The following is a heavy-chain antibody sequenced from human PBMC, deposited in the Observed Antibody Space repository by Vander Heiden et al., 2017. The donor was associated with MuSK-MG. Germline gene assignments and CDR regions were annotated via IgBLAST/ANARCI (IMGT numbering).Heavy chain of an antibody. Sequence: QVQLVESGGGVVPPGRSLRLSCASSGFTFSRYGMHWVRQAPGKGLEWVAVIWYDGSNKYYADSVKGRFTISRDNSKNTLYLQMNSLRAEDTAVYYCARDYGNIVATRRTVGWYFDLWGRGTLVTVSS. CDR1: GFTFSRYG. CDR2: IWYDGSNK. D-gene: IGHD5-12*01. V-gene: IGHV3-33*01. J-gene: IGHJ2*01. CDR3: ARDYGNIVATRRTVGWYFDL.